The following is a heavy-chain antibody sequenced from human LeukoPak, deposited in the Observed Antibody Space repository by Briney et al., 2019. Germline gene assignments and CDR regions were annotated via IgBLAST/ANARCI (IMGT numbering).Heavy chain of an antibody. V-gene: IGHV1-46*01. CDR3: ARDLSSSSDYYYYYGMDV. J-gene: IGHJ6*02. D-gene: IGHD6-6*01. CDR2: INPSGGST. CDR1: GCTFTSYY. Sequence: ASVKVSCKASGCTFTSYYMHWVRQAPGQGLEWMGIINPSGGSTSYAQKLQGRVTMTRDTSTSTVYMELSSLRSEDTAVYYCARDLSSSSDYYYYYGMDVWGQGTTVTVSS.